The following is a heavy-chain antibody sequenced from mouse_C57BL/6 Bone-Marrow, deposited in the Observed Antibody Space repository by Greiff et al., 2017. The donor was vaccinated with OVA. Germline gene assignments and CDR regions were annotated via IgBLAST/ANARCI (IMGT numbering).Heavy chain of an antibody. CDR1: GFNIKDYY. CDR2: IDPEDGDT. Sequence: EVKLVESGAELVKPGASVKLSCTASGFNIKDYYMHWVKQRPEQGLEWIGRIDPEDGDTKYAPKFQGKATITADTSSNTAYLQLSSPTSEDTAVYYCARYPLGPCYAMDYWGQGTSVTVSS. CDR3: ARYPLGPCYAMDY. V-gene: IGHV14-2*01. D-gene: IGHD6-1*01. J-gene: IGHJ4*01.